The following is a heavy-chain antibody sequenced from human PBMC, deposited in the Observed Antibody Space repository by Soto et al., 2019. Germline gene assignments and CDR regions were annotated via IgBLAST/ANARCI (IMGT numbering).Heavy chain of an antibody. CDR1: GYTFTSYG. CDR2: ISAYNGKT. CDR3: ARDSGYYDFWSGYYYPTDGMDV. J-gene: IGHJ6*02. V-gene: IGHV1-18*01. D-gene: IGHD3-3*01. Sequence: ASVKVSCKASGYTFTSYGISWVRQAPGQGHEWMGWISAYNGKTNYAQKLQGRVTMTTDTSTSTAYMELRSLRSDDTAVYYCARDSGYYDFWSGYYYPTDGMDVWGQGTTVTVSS.